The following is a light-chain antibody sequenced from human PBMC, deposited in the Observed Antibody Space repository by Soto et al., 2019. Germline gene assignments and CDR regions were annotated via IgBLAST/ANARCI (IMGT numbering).Light chain of an antibody. J-gene: IGLJ2*01. Sequence: SYELSQPPSVSVAPGQTARVTCEGNKVGSKIVQWYQQRPGQAPVLVVYDYSDRPSGIPERFSGANSGNRATLTISRVEAGDEADYLCQVWDGSEDQVAFGGGTKLTVL. V-gene: IGLV3-21*02. CDR2: DYS. CDR3: QVWDGSEDQVA. CDR1: KVGSKI.